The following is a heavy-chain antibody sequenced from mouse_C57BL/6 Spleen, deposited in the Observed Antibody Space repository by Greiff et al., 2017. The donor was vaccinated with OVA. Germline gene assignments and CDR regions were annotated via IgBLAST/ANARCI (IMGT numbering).Heavy chain of an antibody. V-gene: IGHV3-6*01. CDR2: ISYDGSN. J-gene: IGHJ1*03. CDR3: ARVYYYGSEYFDV. CDR1: GYSITSGYY. Sequence: EVQLQESGPGLVKPSQSLSLTCSVTGYSITSGYYWNWIRQFPGNKLEWMGYISYDGSNNYNPSLKNRISITRDTSKNQFFLKFDSVTTEDTATYYCARVYYYGSEYFDVWGTGTTVTVAS. D-gene: IGHD1-1*01.